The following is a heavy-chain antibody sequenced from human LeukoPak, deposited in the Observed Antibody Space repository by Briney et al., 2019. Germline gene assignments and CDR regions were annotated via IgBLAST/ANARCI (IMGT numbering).Heavy chain of an antibody. D-gene: IGHD5-24*01. J-gene: IGHJ4*02. CDR1: GGSISSSSYS. Sequence: SETLSLTCTVSGGSISSSSYSWGWIRQPPGKDLEWIGTIYYSGSTYYNPSLKSRVTISVDSSKNQFSLRLSSVTTADTAVYYCAKSDGYGLIDYWGQGTLVTVPS. CDR3: AKSDGYGLIDY. V-gene: IGHV4-39*01. CDR2: IYYSGST.